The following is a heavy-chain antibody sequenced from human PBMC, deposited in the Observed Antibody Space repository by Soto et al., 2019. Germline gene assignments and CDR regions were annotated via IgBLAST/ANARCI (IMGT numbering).Heavy chain of an antibody. Sequence: PGGSLRLSCVASGFTFSGSAMHWVRQASGKGLEWVGRIRSKANSYATAYAASVKGRFTISRDDSKNTAYLQMNSLKTEDTAVYYCTRLGGVKYYYYGMDVWGQGTTVTVSS. CDR2: IRSKANSYAT. D-gene: IGHD2-8*01. CDR1: GFTFSGSA. CDR3: TRLGGVKYYYYGMDV. V-gene: IGHV3-73*01. J-gene: IGHJ6*02.